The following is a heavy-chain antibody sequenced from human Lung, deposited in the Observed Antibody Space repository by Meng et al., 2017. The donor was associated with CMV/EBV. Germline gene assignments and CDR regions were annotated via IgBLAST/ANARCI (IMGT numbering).Heavy chain of an antibody. Sequence: LSTSGSGLGRIRRPPRTALEWLALIYWNDDRRYRPSLKSRLTITKDTSKNQVVLTMTNMDPVDTATYYCAHTYSDFWSGSPRYFDLWGRGTLVPVSS. D-gene: IGHD3-3*01. J-gene: IGHJ2*01. V-gene: IGHV2-5*01. CDR1: LSTSGSG. CDR3: AHTYSDFWSGSPRYFDL. CDR2: IYWNDDR.